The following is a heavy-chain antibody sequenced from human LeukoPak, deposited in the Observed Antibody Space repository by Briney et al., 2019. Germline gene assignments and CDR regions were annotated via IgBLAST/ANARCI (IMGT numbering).Heavy chain of an antibody. Sequence: ASVKVSCKASGYTFTGYYMHWVRQAPGQGLEWMGWINPNSGGTNYAQKFQGRVTMTRDTSISTAYMELSRLRSDDTAVYYCARDNQNDYSNYFSGYYYGMDVWGQGTTVTVSS. CDR3: ARDNQNDYSNYFSGYYYGMDV. D-gene: IGHD4-4*01. V-gene: IGHV1-2*02. J-gene: IGHJ6*02. CDR1: GYTFTGYY. CDR2: INPNSGGT.